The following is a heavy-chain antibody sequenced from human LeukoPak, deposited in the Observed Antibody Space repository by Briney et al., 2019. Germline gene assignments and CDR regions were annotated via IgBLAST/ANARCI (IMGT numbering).Heavy chain of an antibody. J-gene: IGHJ4*02. CDR2: IYHNGDT. D-gene: IGHD5-12*01. V-gene: IGHV4-4*02. CDR3: ARGYSGYDYYFDY. Sequence: EIYHNGDTNYNPSLKSRVTISVDKSKNQFSLKVRSVTAADTAQYYCARGYSGYDYYFDYWGQGTLVTVSS.